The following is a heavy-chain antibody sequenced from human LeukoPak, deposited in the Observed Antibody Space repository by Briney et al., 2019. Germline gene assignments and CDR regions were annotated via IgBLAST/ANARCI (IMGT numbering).Heavy chain of an antibody. D-gene: IGHD1-1*01. CDR2: ISSDGSKN. J-gene: IGHJ4*02. Sequence: GGSLRLSCAASGFTFTNYAMHWVRQTPGRGLEWVALISSDGSKNIYADPVKGRFTVSRDNSKNTLYLQMNSLRAEDTAVYYCVKGLVQTTMSYSVDYWGQGALVTVSS. V-gene: IGHV3-30*18. CDR3: VKGLVQTTMSYSVDY. CDR1: GFTFTNYA.